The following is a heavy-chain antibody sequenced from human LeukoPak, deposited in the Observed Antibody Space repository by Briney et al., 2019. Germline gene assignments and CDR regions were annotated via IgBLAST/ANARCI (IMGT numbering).Heavy chain of an antibody. CDR2: ISAYNGNT. CDR3: ARDFGQASRLRWGADQYFQH. V-gene: IGHV1-18*01. Sequence: GASVKVSCKASGYTFTNYGVSWVRQAPGQGLEWMGWISAYNGNTNYAQKLQGRVTMTTDTSTSTAYMELRSLRSDDTAVYYCARDFGQASRLRWGADQYFQHWGQGTLVTVSS. D-gene: IGHD4-23*01. CDR1: GYTFTNYG. J-gene: IGHJ1*01.